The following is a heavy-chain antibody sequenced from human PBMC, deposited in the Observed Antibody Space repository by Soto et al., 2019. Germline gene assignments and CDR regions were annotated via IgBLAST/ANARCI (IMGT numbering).Heavy chain of an antibody. D-gene: IGHD5-12*01. CDR1: GYTFTSYD. CDR3: ARGGEYSGYDYLSLGFDP. CDR2: MNPNSGNT. Sequence: SVKVSCKASGYTFTSYDINWVRQATGQGLEWMGWMNPNSGNTGYAQKFQGRVTMTRNTSISTAYMELSSLRSEDTAVYYCARGGEYSGYDYLSLGFDPWGQGTLVTVSS. J-gene: IGHJ5*02. V-gene: IGHV1-8*01.